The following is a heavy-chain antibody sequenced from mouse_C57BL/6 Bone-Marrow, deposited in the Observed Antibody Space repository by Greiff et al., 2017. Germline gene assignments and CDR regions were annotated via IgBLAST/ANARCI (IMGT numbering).Heavy chain of an antibody. Sequence: QVQLLQPGAELVKPGASVKLSCKASGYTFTSYWMQWVKQRPGQGLEWIGEIDPSDSYTNYNQKFKGKATLTVDTSSSTAYMQLRSLTSADSAVSYGARGDYYGSIWYFDVWGTGTTVTVSS. J-gene: IGHJ1*03. D-gene: IGHD1-1*01. CDR3: ARGDYYGSIWYFDV. CDR2: IDPSDSYT. CDR1: GYTFTSYW. V-gene: IGHV1-50*01.